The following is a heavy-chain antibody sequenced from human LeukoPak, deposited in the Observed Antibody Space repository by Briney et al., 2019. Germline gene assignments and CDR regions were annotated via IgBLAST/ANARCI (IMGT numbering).Heavy chain of an antibody. CDR3: ARRAYGSGRYWFDP. V-gene: IGHV4-4*07. D-gene: IGHD3-10*01. Sequence: SETLSLTCTVSGGSISSYYWSWIRQPAGKGLEWIGRIYTSGSTNYNPSLKSRVTISVDTSKNQFSLKLSSVTAADTAVYYCARRAYGSGRYWFDPWGQGTLVTVSS. CDR1: GGSISSYY. J-gene: IGHJ5*02. CDR2: IYTSGST.